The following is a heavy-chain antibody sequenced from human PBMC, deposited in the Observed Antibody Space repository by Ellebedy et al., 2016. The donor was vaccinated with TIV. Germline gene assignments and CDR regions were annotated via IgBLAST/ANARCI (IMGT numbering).Heavy chain of an antibody. CDR1: GFTFSRYA. CDR2: ASGSGGST. V-gene: IGHV3-23*01. CDR3: AKMRGATGSWYFDI. D-gene: IGHD1-26*01. Sequence: GESLKISCEASGFTFSRYAMSWVRQAPGKGLEWVSAASGSGGSTYYADSVKGRFTTSRDNSKNTVFLQMNSLRAEDTAIYYCAKMRGATGSWYFDIWGRGTLVPVSS. J-gene: IGHJ2*01.